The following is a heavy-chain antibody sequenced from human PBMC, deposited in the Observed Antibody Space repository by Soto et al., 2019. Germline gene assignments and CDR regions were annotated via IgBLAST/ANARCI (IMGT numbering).Heavy chain of an antibody. CDR1: GYTLTELS. D-gene: IGHD3-3*01. CDR2: FDPEDGET. Sequence: GASVKVSCKVSGYTLTELSMHWVRQAPGKGLEWMGGFDPEDGETIYAQKFQGRVTMTEDTSTGTAYMELSSLRSEDTAVYYCATLSNDFWSGPNNRFDPWGQGTLVTVSS. CDR3: ATLSNDFWSGPNNRFDP. V-gene: IGHV1-24*01. J-gene: IGHJ5*02.